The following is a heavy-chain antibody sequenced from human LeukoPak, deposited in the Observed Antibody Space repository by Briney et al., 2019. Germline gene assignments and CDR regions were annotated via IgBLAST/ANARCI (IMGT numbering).Heavy chain of an antibody. J-gene: IGHJ5*02. Sequence: ASVKVPCKASGYTFTSYDINWVRQATGQGLEWMGWMNPNSGNTGYAQKLQGRVTITRNTSISTAYMELSSLRSEDTAVYYCARGGYCSSTSCYTGDWFDPWGQGTLVTVSS. D-gene: IGHD2-2*02. V-gene: IGHV1-8*03. CDR3: ARGGYCSSTSCYTGDWFDP. CDR1: GYTFTSYD. CDR2: MNPNSGNT.